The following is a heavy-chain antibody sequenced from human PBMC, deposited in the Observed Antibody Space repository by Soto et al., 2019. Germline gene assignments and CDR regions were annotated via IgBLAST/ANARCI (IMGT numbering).Heavy chain of an antibody. J-gene: IGHJ6*02. CDR1: GSSISSYY. D-gene: IGHD1-26*01. CDR2: ISYSGST. CDR3: ARGLRGSYPSYYFYGMDV. V-gene: IGHV4-59*01. Sequence: SETLSLTCTVSGSSISSYYWTWIRQPPGKELEWIGYISYSGSTNYNPSLKSRVTISIDTSKSQFSLKLSSVTAADTAVFYCARGLRGSYPSYYFYGMDVWGQGTTVTVSS.